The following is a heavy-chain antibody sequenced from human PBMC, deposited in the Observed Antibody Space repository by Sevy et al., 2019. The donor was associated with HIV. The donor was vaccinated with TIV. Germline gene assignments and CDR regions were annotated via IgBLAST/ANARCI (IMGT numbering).Heavy chain of an antibody. D-gene: IGHD2-8*01. J-gene: IGHJ4*02. CDR2: LSFGCGEI. V-gene: IGHV3-23*01. CDR1: GFTFSKYS. CDR3: AREGCTKPHDY. Sequence: GGCLRLSCAASGFTFSKYSMSWVRQPPGKGLEWVSTLSFGCGEINYADSVKGRFTISRDNSNSSVYLQMNNLRPEDMAVYYCAREGCTKPHDYWGQGTLVTVSS.